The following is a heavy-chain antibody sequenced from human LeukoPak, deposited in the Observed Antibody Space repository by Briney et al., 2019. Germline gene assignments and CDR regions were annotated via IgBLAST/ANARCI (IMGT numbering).Heavy chain of an antibody. D-gene: IGHD2/OR15-2a*01. CDR1: GFTFSSYW. Sequence: GGSLRLSCAASGFTFSSYWMHWVRQAPGKGLVWVSRIIGDGTSTTYADSVRGRFTISRDNAKNTPYLQMNSLRAEDTAVYYCATIYLSSGLWGRGTVVSVSS. V-gene: IGHV3-74*01. CDR2: IIGDGTST. CDR3: ATIYLSSGL. J-gene: IGHJ4*02.